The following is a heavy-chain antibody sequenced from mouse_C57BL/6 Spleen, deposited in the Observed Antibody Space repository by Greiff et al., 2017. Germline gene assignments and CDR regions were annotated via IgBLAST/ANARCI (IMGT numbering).Heavy chain of an antibody. V-gene: IGHV5-12*01. CDR3: ARHDYDYGDWYFDV. CDR2: ISNGGGST. J-gene: IGHJ1*03. D-gene: IGHD2-4*01. CDR1: GFTFSDYY. Sequence: EVKLMESGGGLVQPGGSLKLSCAASGFTFSDYYMYWVRQTPEKRLEWVAYISNGGGSTYYPDTVKGRFTISRDNAKNTLYLQMSRLKSEDTAMYYCARHDYDYGDWYFDVWGTGTTVTVSS.